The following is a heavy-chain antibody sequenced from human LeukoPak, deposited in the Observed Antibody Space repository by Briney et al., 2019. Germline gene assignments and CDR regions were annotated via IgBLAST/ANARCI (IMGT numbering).Heavy chain of an antibody. CDR3: AREYSASEH. J-gene: IGHJ1*01. V-gene: IGHV1-2*02. Sequence: GASVKVSCKASGYTFVGYYLHWVRQAPGQGLEWRAWIDPYTGNTHYAQRFQGRITVTRDTSISTTYMELSWLTSDDTALYYCAREYSASEHWGQGTLVTVSS. CDR2: IDPYTGNT. D-gene: IGHD5-12*01. CDR1: GYTFVGYY.